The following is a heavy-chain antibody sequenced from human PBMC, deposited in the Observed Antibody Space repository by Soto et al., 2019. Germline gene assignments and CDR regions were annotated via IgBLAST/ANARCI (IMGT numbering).Heavy chain of an antibody. V-gene: IGHV1-3*01. CDR1: GYTFTSYA. D-gene: IGHD2-15*01. J-gene: IGHJ5*02. Sequence: ASVKVSCKASGYTFTSYAMHWVRKAPGQRLEWMGWINAGNGNTKYSQKFQGRVTITRDTSASTAYMELSSLRSEDTAVYYCARAHFGYCSGGSCSPGFWFDPWGQGTLVTVSS. CDR2: INAGNGNT. CDR3: ARAHFGYCSGGSCSPGFWFDP.